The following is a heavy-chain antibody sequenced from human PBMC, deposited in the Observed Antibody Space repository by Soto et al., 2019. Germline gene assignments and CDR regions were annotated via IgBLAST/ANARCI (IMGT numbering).Heavy chain of an antibody. Sequence: SETLSLTCTVSGVSISSYYWSWIRQPPGKGLEWIGYIYYSGTTNYNPSLKSRVTISVDTSKNQFSLKLSSVTAADTAVDYCASGAYCSSTSCYLGDYYYYYGMDVWGQGTTVTVSS. CDR1: GVSISSYY. CDR3: ASGAYCSSTSCYLGDYYYYYGMDV. V-gene: IGHV4-59*01. D-gene: IGHD2-2*01. J-gene: IGHJ6*02. CDR2: IYYSGTT.